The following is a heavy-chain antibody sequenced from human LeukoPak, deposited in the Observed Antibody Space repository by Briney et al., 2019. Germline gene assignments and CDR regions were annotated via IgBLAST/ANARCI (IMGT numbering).Heavy chain of an antibody. V-gene: IGHV3-7*01. Sequence: PGGSLRLSCAASGFTFSSSWMTWVRQAPGKGLEWVANINQDGTEKYYVDSVRGRFTISRDNARNSLYLQMHSLRAEDTAVFYCTGHYGMNVWGQGTTVPVSS. CDR3: TGHYGMNV. CDR1: GFTFSSSW. CDR2: INQDGTEK. J-gene: IGHJ6*02.